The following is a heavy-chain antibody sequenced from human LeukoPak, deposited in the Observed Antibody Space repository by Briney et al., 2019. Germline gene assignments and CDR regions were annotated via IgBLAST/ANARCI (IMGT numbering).Heavy chain of an antibody. V-gene: IGHV3-74*01. Sequence: PGGSLRLSCAASGFTFRSYWMHWVRQAPGKGLVWVSRINSDGSSTSYADSVKARFTISRDNAKNTLNLQMNSLRAEDTAVYYCARDGYTYGYGAFDIWGQGTMVTVPS. CDR1: GFTFRSYW. CDR2: INSDGSST. J-gene: IGHJ3*02. CDR3: ARDGYTYGYGAFDI. D-gene: IGHD5-18*01.